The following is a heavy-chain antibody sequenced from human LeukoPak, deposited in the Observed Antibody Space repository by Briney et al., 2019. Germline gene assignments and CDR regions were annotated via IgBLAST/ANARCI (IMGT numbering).Heavy chain of an antibody. CDR1: GGSFSGYY. CDR2: INHSGST. Sequence: PSETLSLTCAVYGGSFSGYYWSWIRQPPGKGLEWIGEINHSGSTNYNPSLKSRVPISVDTSKNQFSLHLSSVTAADTAVYYCAIVAAAGPRSGPWGQGTLVTVSS. D-gene: IGHD6-13*01. J-gene: IGHJ5*02. V-gene: IGHV4-34*01. CDR3: AIVAAAGPRSGP.